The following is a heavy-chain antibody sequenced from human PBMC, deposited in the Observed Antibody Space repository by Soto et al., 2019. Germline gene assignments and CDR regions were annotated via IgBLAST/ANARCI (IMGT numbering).Heavy chain of an antibody. CDR2: ISAYNGNT. Sequence: QVELVQSGAEVKKPGASVKVSCKASGYTFTSYGISWVRQAPGQGLEWMGWISAYNGNTNYAQKLQGRVTMTTDTSTSTAYMELRSLRSDDTAVYYCARDVYDYVWGSYRFYYYYYGMDVWGQGTTVTVSS. CDR3: ARDVYDYVWGSYRFYYYYYGMDV. CDR1: GYTFTSYG. V-gene: IGHV1-18*01. D-gene: IGHD3-16*02. J-gene: IGHJ6*02.